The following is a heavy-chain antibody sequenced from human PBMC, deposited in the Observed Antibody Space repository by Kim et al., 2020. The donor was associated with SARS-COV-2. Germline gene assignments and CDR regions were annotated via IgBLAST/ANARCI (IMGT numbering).Heavy chain of an antibody. CDR2: ISYDGSNK. CDR3: ARGSYYFDY. V-gene: IGHV3-30*04. Sequence: GGSLRLSCAASGFTFSSYAMHWVRQAPGKGLEWVAVISYDGSNKYYADSVKGRFTISRDNSKNTLYLQMNSLRAEDTAVYYCARGSYYFDYWGQGTLVTV. CDR1: GFTFSSYA. J-gene: IGHJ4*02. D-gene: IGHD3-16*02.